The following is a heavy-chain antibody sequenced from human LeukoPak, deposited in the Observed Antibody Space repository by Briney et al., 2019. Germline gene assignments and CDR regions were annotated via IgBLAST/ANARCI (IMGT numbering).Heavy chain of an antibody. CDR2: IYYSGST. J-gene: IGHJ4*02. CDR1: GGSISSSSYY. D-gene: IGHD6-13*01. V-gene: IGHV4-39*01. CDR3: ARQQQLVRFCFDY. Sequence: ASETLSLTCTVSGGSISSSSYYWGWIRQPPGKGLEWIGCIYYSGSTYYNPSLKSRVTISVDTSKNQFSLKLSSVTAADTAVYYCARQQQLVRFCFDYWGQGTLVTVSS.